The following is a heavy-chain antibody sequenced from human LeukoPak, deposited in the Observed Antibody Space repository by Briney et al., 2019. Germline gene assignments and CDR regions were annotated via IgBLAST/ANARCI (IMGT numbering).Heavy chain of an antibody. D-gene: IGHD2-15*01. V-gene: IGHV3-23*01. CDR2: IGGSGDST. CDR1: GFTFSSYI. CDR3: AKDQGIVVVVAGFDY. Sequence: GGSLRLSCAASGFTFSSYIMSWVRQAPGKGLEWVSLIGGSGDSTYYADSVKGRFTISRDNSKNTLYLRMNSLRAEDTAVYYCAKDQGIVVVVAGFDYWGQGTLVTVSS. J-gene: IGHJ4*02.